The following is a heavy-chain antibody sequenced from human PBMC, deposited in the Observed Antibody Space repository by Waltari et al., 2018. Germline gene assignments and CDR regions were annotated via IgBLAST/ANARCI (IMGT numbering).Heavy chain of an antibody. CDR3: ARLDRSTLDY. Sequence: QVQLQESGPGLVKPSETLSLTCAVSGYSISSGYYRGWIRQPPGKGLEWIGSIYHSGSTYYNPSLKSRVTISVDTSKNQFSLKLSSVTAADTAVYYCARLDRSTLDYWGQGTLVTVSS. CDR2: IYHSGST. CDR1: GYSISSGYY. V-gene: IGHV4-38-2*01. J-gene: IGHJ4*02. D-gene: IGHD1-1*01.